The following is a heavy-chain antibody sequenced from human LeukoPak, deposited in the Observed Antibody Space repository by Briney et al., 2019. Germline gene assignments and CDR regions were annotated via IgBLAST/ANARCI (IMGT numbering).Heavy chain of an antibody. D-gene: IGHD6-6*01. CDR3: ARGYSSSFWYYYYYGMDV. V-gene: IGHV3-23*01. CDR2: ISGSGGST. Sequence: GGSLRLSCAASGFTFSSYAMSWVRQAPGKGLEWVSAISGSGGSTYYADSVKGRFTISRDNSKNTLYLQMNSLRAEDTAVYYCARGYSSSFWYYYYYGMDVWGQGTTVTVSS. CDR1: GFTFSSYA. J-gene: IGHJ6*02.